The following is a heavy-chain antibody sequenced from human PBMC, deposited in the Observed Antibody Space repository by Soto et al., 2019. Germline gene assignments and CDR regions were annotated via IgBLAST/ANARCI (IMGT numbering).Heavy chain of an antibody. Sequence: SETLSLTCAVYGGSFSGYYWTWIRQPPGTGLEWIGEINHSGSTNYNPSLKSRVTISVDTSKNQFSLKLTSVTAADTAVYYCARDKITGHFDYWGQGTLVTVSS. CDR2: INHSGST. J-gene: IGHJ4*02. CDR3: ARDKITGHFDY. V-gene: IGHV4-34*01. CDR1: GGSFSGYY. D-gene: IGHD2-8*02.